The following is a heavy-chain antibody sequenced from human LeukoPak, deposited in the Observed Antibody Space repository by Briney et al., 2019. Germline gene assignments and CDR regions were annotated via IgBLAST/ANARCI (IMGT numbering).Heavy chain of an antibody. CDR3: ARRPRDSSGYYLGAFHA. D-gene: IGHD3-22*01. CDR2: IGASGADT. V-gene: IGHV3-23*01. J-gene: IGHJ3*01. Sequence: GGSLRLSCEASGFTFGSYAMTWVRQAPGKGLDWVSVIGASGADTYYADSVKGRFTISRDNAKNTLYLHVSSLRAEDTAVYFCARRPRDSSGYYLGAFHAWGQGTTVTVSS. CDR1: GFTFGSYA.